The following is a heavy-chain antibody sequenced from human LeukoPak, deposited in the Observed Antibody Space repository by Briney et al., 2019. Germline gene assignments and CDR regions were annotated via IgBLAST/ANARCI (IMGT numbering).Heavy chain of an antibody. J-gene: IGHJ1*01. CDR3: ASDSYSPEYFQH. Sequence: PGGSLRLSCAASGFSVSNNYMSWVRQAPGKGLEWVSVIYSGGSTFYADSVKGRFTISRDNSKNTLYLQMNSLRAEDTAVYYCASDSYSPEYFQHWGQGTRVTVSS. D-gene: IGHD2-15*01. V-gene: IGHV3-66*01. CDR2: IYSGGST. CDR1: GFSVSNNY.